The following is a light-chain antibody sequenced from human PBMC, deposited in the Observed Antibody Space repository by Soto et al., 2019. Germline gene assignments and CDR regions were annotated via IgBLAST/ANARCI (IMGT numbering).Light chain of an antibody. V-gene: IGKV1-5*03. CDR1: QSTSVC. Sequence: DIQMTQSPSTLSASVGDRVTITCRACQSTSVCLAWFQQKPGNAPNLLIYKASTLESGVPSRFSGSGSGTACTRTISSLQPDDSATYDCERDNNRWTFGQGTKVE. CDR2: KAS. CDR3: ERDNNRWT. J-gene: IGKJ1*01.